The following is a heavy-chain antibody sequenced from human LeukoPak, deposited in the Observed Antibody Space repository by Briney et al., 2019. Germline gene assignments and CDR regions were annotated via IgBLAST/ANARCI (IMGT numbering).Heavy chain of an antibody. CDR2: IYSGGST. CDR1: GFTVSSNY. V-gene: IGHV3-53*01. Sequence: GGSLRPSCAASGFTVSSNYMSWVRQAPGKGLEWVSVIYSGGSTYYADSVKGRFTISRDNSKNTLYLQMNSLRAEDTAVYYCARDGLDYYDSSGYYHYWGQGTLVTVSS. CDR3: ARDGLDYYDSSGYYHY. D-gene: IGHD3-22*01. J-gene: IGHJ4*02.